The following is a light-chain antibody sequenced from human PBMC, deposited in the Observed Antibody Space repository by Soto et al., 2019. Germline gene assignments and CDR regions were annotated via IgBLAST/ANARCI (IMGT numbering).Light chain of an antibody. CDR1: QSVSSN. CDR3: QQYNNWPRT. Sequence: EIVMTQSPATLSVSPGERATLSCRASQSVSSNLACYQQKPGQAPRLLIYGASTRATGIPARFSGSGSGTEFPLTISSLQAEDFAVYYCQQYNNWPRTFGQGTKVEIK. V-gene: IGKV3-15*01. J-gene: IGKJ1*01. CDR2: GAS.